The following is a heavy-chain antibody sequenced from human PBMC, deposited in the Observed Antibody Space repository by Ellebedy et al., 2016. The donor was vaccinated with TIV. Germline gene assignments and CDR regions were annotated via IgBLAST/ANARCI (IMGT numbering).Heavy chain of an antibody. D-gene: IGHD3-22*01. CDR2: IYYSGST. CDR3: ARHGPYHDSKRAVDY. V-gene: IGHV4-30-4*01. CDR1: GGSISSGDYY. J-gene: IGHJ4*02. Sequence: SETLSLTXTVSGGSISSGDYYWSWIRQPPGKGLEWIGYIYYSGSTYYNPSLKSRVTMSVDTSKNQFSLKLSSVTAADTAVYYCARHGPYHDSKRAVDYWGQGTLVTVSS.